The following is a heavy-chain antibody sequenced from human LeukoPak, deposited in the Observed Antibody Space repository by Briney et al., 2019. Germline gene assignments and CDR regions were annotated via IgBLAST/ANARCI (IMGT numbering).Heavy chain of an antibody. CDR3: AKGYYGSGSYGWFDY. Sequence: GGSLRLSCAASGFTFSSYGMSWVRQAPGKGLEWVSAISGSGDRTYYADSVKGRFTISRDNSKNTLFLHMNSLRAEDTAVYSCAKGYYGSGSYGWFDYWGQGTLVTVSS. V-gene: IGHV3-23*01. CDR1: GFTFSSYG. J-gene: IGHJ4*02. D-gene: IGHD3-10*01. CDR2: ISGSGDRT.